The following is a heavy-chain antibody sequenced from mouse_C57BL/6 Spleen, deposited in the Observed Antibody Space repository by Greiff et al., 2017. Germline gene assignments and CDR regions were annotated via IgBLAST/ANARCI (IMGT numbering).Heavy chain of an antibody. J-gene: IGHJ4*01. V-gene: IGHV8-8*01. CDR3: ARISSGDAAQATGYYAMDY. CDR2: IWWDDDK. CDR1: GFSLSTFGMG. D-gene: IGHD3-2*02. Sequence: ESGPGILQPSQTLSLTCSFSGFSLSTFGMGVGWIRQPSGKGLEWLAHIWWDDDKYYNPALKSRLTISKDTSKNQVFLKIANVDTADTATYYCARISSGDAAQATGYYAMDYWGQGTSVTVSS.